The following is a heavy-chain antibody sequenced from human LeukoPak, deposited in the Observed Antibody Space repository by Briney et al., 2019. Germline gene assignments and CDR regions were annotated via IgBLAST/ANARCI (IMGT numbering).Heavy chain of an antibody. CDR1: GFTFSDYY. J-gene: IGHJ4*02. V-gene: IGHV3-11*01. D-gene: IGHD7-27*01. CDR2: ISSSGSTI. Sequence: PGGSLRLSCAASGFTFSDYYMSWIRQAPGKGLEWVSYISSSGSTIYYADSVKGRFTISRDNSKNTLYLQMNSLRAEDTAVYYCATRCVWGCPFFDYWGQGTLVTVSS. CDR3: ATRCVWGCPFFDY.